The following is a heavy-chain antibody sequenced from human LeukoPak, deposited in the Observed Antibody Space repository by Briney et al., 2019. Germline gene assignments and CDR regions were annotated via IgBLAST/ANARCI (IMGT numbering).Heavy chain of an antibody. V-gene: IGHV1-46*01. CDR2: INPRDGST. CDR1: GYTFTSYF. CDR3: ARDFGDYVFDY. Sequence: GASVKDSCKASGYTFTSYFLRWVRQAPGQGLEWMGKINPRDGSTSYAQKFQGRVTMTRDTSTSTVYMEMSSLRSEDTAVYYCARDFGDYVFDYWGQGTLVTVSS. J-gene: IGHJ4*02. D-gene: IGHD4-17*01.